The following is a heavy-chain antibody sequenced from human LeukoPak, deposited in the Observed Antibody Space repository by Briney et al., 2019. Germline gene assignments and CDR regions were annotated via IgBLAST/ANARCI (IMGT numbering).Heavy chain of an antibody. J-gene: IGHJ3*02. D-gene: IGHD6-19*01. CDR2: IIPILGIA. CDR1: GGTFSSYT. CDR3: ARESGRSVAGAQLSAFDI. V-gene: IGHV1-69*04. Sequence: GASVKVSCKASGGTFSSYTISWVRQAPGQGLEWMGRIIPILGIANYAQKFQGRVTITADKSTSTAYMELSSLRYEDTAVYYCARESGRSVAGAQLSAFDIWGQGTMVTVSS.